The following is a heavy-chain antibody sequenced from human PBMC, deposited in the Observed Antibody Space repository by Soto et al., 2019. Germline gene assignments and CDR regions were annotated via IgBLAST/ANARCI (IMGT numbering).Heavy chain of an antibody. J-gene: IGHJ6*02. Sequence: VESLKISCKVSGYSFASYWIGLVVQMPGKGLEWMGIIYPGDSYTTYSPSFQGQVTISADKSIYTAYLQWSSLKASDTAVYYCARHLSYYYYGMDVWGPGTTVTVSS. CDR1: GYSFASYW. V-gene: IGHV5-51*01. CDR3: ARHLSYYYYGMDV. CDR2: IYPGDSYT.